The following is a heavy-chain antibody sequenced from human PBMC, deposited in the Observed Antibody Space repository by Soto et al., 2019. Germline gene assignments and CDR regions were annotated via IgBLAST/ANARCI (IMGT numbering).Heavy chain of an antibody. CDR2: ISSSYYI. V-gene: IGHV3-21*01. Sequence: EVQLVESGGGLVKPGGSLRLSCAASGFTFSSYTMKWVRQAPGKGLEWVASISSSYYIKYADSVKGRFTISRDNAKNSLYLQMNSLRAEDTAVYCCARGDVVVLTATSNFDYWGQGTLVTVSS. CDR1: GFTFSSYT. D-gene: IGHD2-21*02. CDR3: ARGDVVVLTATSNFDY. J-gene: IGHJ4*02.